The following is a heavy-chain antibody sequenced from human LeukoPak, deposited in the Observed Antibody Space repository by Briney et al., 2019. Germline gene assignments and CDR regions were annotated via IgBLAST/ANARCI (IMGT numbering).Heavy chain of an antibody. J-gene: IGHJ4*02. D-gene: IGHD3-22*01. CDR2: ISGDGGDS. CDR3: AKVGESSGGYYSFDY. Sequence: GGSLRLSCAASGIAFHDYAMRWVRQVPGKGLEWVSLISGDGGDSYYADSVRGRFAISRDNRKNSLYLQMDSLRTEDTALYYCAKVGESSGGYYSFDYWGQGTLVTVSS. V-gene: IGHV3-43*02. CDR1: GIAFHDYA.